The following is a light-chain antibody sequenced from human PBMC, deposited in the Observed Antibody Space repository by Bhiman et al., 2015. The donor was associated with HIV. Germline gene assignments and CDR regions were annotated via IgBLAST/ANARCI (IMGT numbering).Light chain of an antibody. CDR3: GTWHSSLSPGGV. V-gene: IGLV1-40*01. J-gene: IGLJ1*01. Sequence: QSVLTQLPSVSGAPGQRITISCAGTTSNIGAGYDVHWYKQLPGTSPKFLIYGNNNRPSGVPDRFSGSKTGTSASLVITGLQTGDEADYYCGTWHSSLSPGGVFGTGTKVTVL. CDR2: GNN. CDR1: TSNIGAGYD.